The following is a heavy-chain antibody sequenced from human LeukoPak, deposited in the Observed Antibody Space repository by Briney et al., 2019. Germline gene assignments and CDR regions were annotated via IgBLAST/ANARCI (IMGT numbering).Heavy chain of an antibody. CDR3: ARHGSGWYALPDY. J-gene: IGHJ4*02. CDR1: GGSISSYY. V-gene: IGHV4-59*08. Sequence: SETLSPTCTVSGGSISSYYWSWIRQPPGKGLEWIGYIYYSGSTNYNPSLKSRVTISVDTSKNQFSLKLSPVTAADTAVYYCARHGSGWYALPDYWGQGTLVTVSS. D-gene: IGHD6-13*01. CDR2: IYYSGST.